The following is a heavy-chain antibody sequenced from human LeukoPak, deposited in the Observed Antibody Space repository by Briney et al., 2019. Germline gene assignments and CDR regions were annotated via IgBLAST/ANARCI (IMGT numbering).Heavy chain of an antibody. CDR1: GDSISSYY. CDR3: ARAGFYCSGGSCYSGPLDY. D-gene: IGHD2-15*01. CDR2: IYYSGST. Sequence: SETLSLTCTVSGDSISSYYWSWIRQPPGKGLEWIGYIYYSGSTNYNPSLKSRVTISVDTSKNQFSLKLSSVTAADTAVYYCARAGFYCSGGSCYSGPLDYWGQGTLVTVSS. J-gene: IGHJ4*02. V-gene: IGHV4-59*08.